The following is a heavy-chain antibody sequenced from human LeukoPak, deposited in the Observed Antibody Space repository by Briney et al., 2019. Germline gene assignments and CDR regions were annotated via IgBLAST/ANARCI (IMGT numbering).Heavy chain of an antibody. CDR2: ISSSSSYI. CDR1: GFTFSSYS. J-gene: IGHJ6*03. CDR3: ARDLTTVTTFYYYYYYMDV. Sequence: GGSLRLSCAASGFTFSSYSMNWVRQAPGKGLEWVSSISSSSSYIYYADSVKGRFTISRDNAKNSLYLQMNSLRAEDTAVYYWARDLTTVTTFYYYYYYMDVWGKGTTVTISS. D-gene: IGHD4-17*01. V-gene: IGHV3-21*01.